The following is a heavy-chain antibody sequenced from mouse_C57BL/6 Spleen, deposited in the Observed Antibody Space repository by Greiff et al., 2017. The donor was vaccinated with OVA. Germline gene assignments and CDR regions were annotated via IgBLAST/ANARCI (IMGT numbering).Heavy chain of an antibody. CDR2: IWSGGST. V-gene: IGHV2-2*01. CDR1: GFSFTSYG. CDR3: ARRDYGSSYGYFDV. J-gene: IGHJ1*03. Sequence: VQLVESGPGLVQPSQSLSITCTVSGFSFTSYGVHWVRQSPGKGLEWLGVIWSGGSTDYNAAFISRLSISKDNSKSQVFFKMNSLQADDTAIYYCARRDYGSSYGYFDVWGTGTTVTVSS. D-gene: IGHD1-1*01.